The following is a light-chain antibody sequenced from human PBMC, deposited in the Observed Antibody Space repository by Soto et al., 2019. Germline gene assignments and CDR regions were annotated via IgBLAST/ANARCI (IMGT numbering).Light chain of an antibody. Sequence: AIQMTQSPSSLSASVGDRVTITCRASQDISNDLGWYQQKPGKAPKLLIYAASTLHSGVPSRFSGSGSATDFTLTISSLQPEDFATYYCLHDYNYPRTFGQGTKVEIK. CDR1: QDISND. V-gene: IGKV1-6*01. J-gene: IGKJ1*01. CDR3: LHDYNYPRT. CDR2: AAS.